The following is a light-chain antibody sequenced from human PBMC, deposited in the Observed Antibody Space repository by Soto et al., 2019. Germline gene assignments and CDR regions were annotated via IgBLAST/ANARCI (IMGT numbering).Light chain of an antibody. J-gene: IGLJ1*01. CDR1: SSDVGGYNY. CDR3: SSSTTSSTLEGV. CDR2: EVT. V-gene: IGLV2-14*01. Sequence: QSALTQPASVSGSPGQSITISCTGTSSDVGGYNYVSWYQQHPGKAPKLMIYEVTNRPSGVSNRFSGSKSGNTASLTISGLPAEDQADYYCSSSTTSSTLEGVFGTGTKLTVL.